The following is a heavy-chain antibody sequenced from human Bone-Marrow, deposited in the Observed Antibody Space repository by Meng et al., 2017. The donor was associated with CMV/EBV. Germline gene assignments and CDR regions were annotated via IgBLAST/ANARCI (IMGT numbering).Heavy chain of an antibody. D-gene: IGHD3-22*01. CDR2: IKQDGSEK. J-gene: IGHJ1*01. CDR3: ATYYYDSSGYYPLGY. Sequence: GESLKISCTVSDVSINNSSFFWGWIRQPPGKGLEWMANIKQDGSEKYYVDSVKGRFTISRDNAKNSLYLQMNSLRAEDTAVYYCATYYYDSSGYYPLGYWGQGTLVTVSS. V-gene: IGHV3-7*01. CDR1: DVSINNSSFF.